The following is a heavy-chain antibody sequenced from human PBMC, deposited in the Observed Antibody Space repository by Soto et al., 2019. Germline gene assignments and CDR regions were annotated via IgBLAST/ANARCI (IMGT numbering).Heavy chain of an antibody. Sequence: GEPLKISGTGFGYTFTTFWISWVRQMPGRGLEWMGRIDPRDSYTNYSPSFQGHVTISADKSISTAYLQWGSLKASDTAMYYCARLFCSSSTCDSWFDPWGQGTLVTVSS. V-gene: IGHV5-10-1*01. CDR1: GYTFTTFW. CDR2: IDPRDSYT. D-gene: IGHD2-2*01. CDR3: ARLFCSSSTCDSWFDP. J-gene: IGHJ5*02.